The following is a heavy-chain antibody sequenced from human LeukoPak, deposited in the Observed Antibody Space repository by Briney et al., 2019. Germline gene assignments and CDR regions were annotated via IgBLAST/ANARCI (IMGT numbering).Heavy chain of an antibody. CDR1: GFTFSSYA. D-gene: IGHD3-10*01. V-gene: IGHV3-7*05. Sequence: PGGSLRLSCAASGFTFSSYAMSWVRQAPGKGLEWVANIKQDGSEKYYVDSVKGRFTISRDNAKNSLYLQMNSLRADDTAVYYCARGGIRGVLMEYWGQGTLVTVSS. CDR2: IKQDGSEK. CDR3: ARGGIRGVLMEY. J-gene: IGHJ4*02.